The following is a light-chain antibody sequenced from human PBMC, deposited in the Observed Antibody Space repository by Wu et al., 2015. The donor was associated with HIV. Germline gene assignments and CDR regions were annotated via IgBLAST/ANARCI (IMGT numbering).Light chain of an antibody. J-gene: IGKJ1*01. CDR1: QSVSNSY. CDR3: QQYGSSPWT. Sequence: EIVLTQSPGTLSLSPGERAILSCRASQSVSNSYLAWYQQKPGQAPRLVIYGTSRRASGIPGRFSGSGSGTDFTLTISRLEPEDFAVYYCQQYGSSPWTFGQGTKVEIK. CDR2: GTS. V-gene: IGKV3-20*01.